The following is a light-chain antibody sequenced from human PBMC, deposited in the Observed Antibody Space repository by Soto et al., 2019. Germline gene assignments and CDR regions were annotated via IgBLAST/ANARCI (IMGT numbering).Light chain of an antibody. CDR2: GAS. CDR1: QSVSSSY. V-gene: IGKV3-20*01. CDR3: QQYGTSPLT. J-gene: IGKJ4*01. Sequence: EIVLTQSPGTLSLSPGDRATLSCRASQSVSSSYLAWYQQKPGQAPGLLIYGASSRATGIPDRFSGSGSGTDFTLTISRLEPEDFAVYYCQQYGTSPLTFGGGTKVDI.